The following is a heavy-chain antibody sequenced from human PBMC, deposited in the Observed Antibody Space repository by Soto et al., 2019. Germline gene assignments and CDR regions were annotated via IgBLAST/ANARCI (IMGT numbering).Heavy chain of an antibody. V-gene: IGHV1-3*01. Sequence: GASVKVSCKASGYTFTNYAMHWVRQAPGQRLEWMGWINAGNGNTKYSQKFQGRVTITRDTSASTAYLQWTSLKASDTAMYYCARSRRGAYSSGWYSPSGYYNYGIDVWGQGTKVTVSS. CDR1: GYTFTNYA. D-gene: IGHD6-19*01. CDR2: INAGNGNT. CDR3: ARSRRGAYSSGWYSPSGYYNYGIDV. J-gene: IGHJ6*02.